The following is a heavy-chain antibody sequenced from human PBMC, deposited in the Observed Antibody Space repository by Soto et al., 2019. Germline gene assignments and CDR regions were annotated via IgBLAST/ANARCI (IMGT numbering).Heavy chain of an antibody. Sequence: PSVTLSLTCGVYGGSFSGYYWSCIRQPPGKGLEWIGEINHSGSTNYNPSLKSRVTISVDTSKNQFSLKLSSVTAADTAVYYCARSGDTAMVSRWFDPWGQGTLVTVSS. D-gene: IGHD5-18*01. CDR3: ARSGDTAMVSRWFDP. J-gene: IGHJ5*02. V-gene: IGHV4-34*01. CDR2: INHSGST. CDR1: GGSFSGYY.